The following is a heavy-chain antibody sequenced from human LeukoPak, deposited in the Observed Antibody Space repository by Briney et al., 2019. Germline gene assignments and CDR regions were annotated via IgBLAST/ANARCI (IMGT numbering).Heavy chain of an antibody. V-gene: IGHV3-30*04. CDR2: VSYDGSNK. J-gene: IGHJ4*02. CDR1: GFTFSNYA. CDR3: AIGDSLGELSSSFEY. D-gene: IGHD3-16*02. Sequence: GRSLRLSCAASGFTFSNYAMHWVRQAPDKGLEWVAVVSYDGSNKYYADSVKGRFTVSRDNSKDTLYLQMNSLRAEDTAVYYCAIGDSLGELSSSFEYWGQGTLVTVSS.